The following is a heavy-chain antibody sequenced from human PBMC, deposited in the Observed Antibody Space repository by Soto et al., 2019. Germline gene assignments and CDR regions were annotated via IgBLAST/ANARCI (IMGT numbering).Heavy chain of an antibody. Sequence: PGGSLRLSCAASGFTISSYAMSWVRQAPGKGLEWVSAISGSGGSTYYADSVKGRFTISRDNSKNTLYLQMNSLRAEDTAVYYCAKGLILRFLEWPSYGMDVWGQGTTVTVSS. CDR1: GFTISSYA. CDR3: AKGLILRFLEWPSYGMDV. CDR2: ISGSGGST. V-gene: IGHV3-23*01. D-gene: IGHD3-3*01. J-gene: IGHJ6*02.